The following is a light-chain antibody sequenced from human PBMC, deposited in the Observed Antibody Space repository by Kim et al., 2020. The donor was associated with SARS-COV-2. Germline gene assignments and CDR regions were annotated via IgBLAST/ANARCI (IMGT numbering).Light chain of an antibody. J-gene: IGLJ2*01. CDR2: TNS. V-gene: IGLV1-44*01. Sequence: GKRVNIACSGSSSNSGSNTVNGYQQIPGRAPKLLIHTNSQRPSGVPDRCSGSKSATSASLAISGLQSEDEADYYCAAWDDSLNGVVFGGGTQLTVL. CDR1: SSNSGSNT. CDR3: AAWDDSLNGVV.